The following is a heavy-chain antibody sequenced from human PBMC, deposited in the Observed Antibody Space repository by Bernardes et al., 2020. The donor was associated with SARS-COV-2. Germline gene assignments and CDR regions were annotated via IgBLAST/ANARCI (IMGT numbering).Heavy chain of an antibody. CDR3: ARDLRTEYRSGWPLDY. CDR2: IKQDGSEK. V-gene: IGHV3-7*01. D-gene: IGHD6-19*01. Sequence: GGSLRLSCAASGFTFSSYWMSWVRQAPGKGLEWVANIKQDGSEKFYADSVKGRFTISRDNSKNTLYLQMNSLRGEDTAVYYCARDLRTEYRSGWPLDYWGQGNLVTVSS. J-gene: IGHJ4*02. CDR1: GFTFSSYW.